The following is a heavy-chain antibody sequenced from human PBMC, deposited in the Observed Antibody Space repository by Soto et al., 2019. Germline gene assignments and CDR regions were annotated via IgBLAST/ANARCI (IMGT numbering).Heavy chain of an antibody. CDR2: IIPIFGTA. V-gene: IGHV1-69*13. CDR1: GGTFSSYA. CDR3: ARDVELRFLESGSYYYGMDV. Sequence: SVKVSCQASGGTFSSYAISWVRQAPGQGLEWMGGIIPIFGTANYAQKFQGRVTITADESTSTAYMELSSLRSEDTAVYYCARDVELRFLESGSYYYGMDVWGQGTTVTVSS. D-gene: IGHD3-3*01. J-gene: IGHJ6*02.